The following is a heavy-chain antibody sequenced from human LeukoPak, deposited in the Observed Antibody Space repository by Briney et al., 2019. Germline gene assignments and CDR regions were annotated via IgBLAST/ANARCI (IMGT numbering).Heavy chain of an antibody. CDR3: ARGAMATTPFFDY. Sequence: SETLSLTCTVSGGSVSSDSYYWSWIRQPPGKGLEWIGHIYYSGLTNYNPSLESRVTMSLDTSRNQFSLKLTSLTAADTAVYYCARGAMATTPFFDYWGQGTLVTVSS. CDR1: GGSVSSDSYY. D-gene: IGHD5-24*01. CDR2: IYYSGLT. V-gene: IGHV4-61*01. J-gene: IGHJ4*02.